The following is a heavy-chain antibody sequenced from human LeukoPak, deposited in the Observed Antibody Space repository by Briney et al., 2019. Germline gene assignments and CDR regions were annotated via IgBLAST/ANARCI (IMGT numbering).Heavy chain of an antibody. D-gene: IGHD1-26*01. J-gene: IGHJ5*02. CDR2: IYYSGST. V-gene: IGHV4-59*01. CDR1: GGSISSYY. CDR3: ARYTPGSYCDA. Sequence: SETLSLTCTVSGGSISSYYWSWIRQPPGKGLEWIGYIYYSGSTNYNPSLKSRVTISVDTSKNQFSLKLSSVTAADTAVYYCARYTPGSYCDAWGQGTLVTVSS.